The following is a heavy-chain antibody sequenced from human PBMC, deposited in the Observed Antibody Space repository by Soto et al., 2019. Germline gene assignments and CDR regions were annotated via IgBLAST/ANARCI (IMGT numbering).Heavy chain of an antibody. D-gene: IGHD2-21*02. CDR3: ARDKEVTYCGGDCYPPGY. Sequence: GASVKVSCKASGYTFTSYGISWVRQAPGQGLEWMGWISAYNGKTNYAQKLQGRVTMTTDTSTSTAYMELWSLRSDDTAVYYCARDKEVTYCGGDCYPPGYWGQGTLVTV. J-gene: IGHJ4*02. CDR2: ISAYNGKT. CDR1: GYTFTSYG. V-gene: IGHV1-18*04.